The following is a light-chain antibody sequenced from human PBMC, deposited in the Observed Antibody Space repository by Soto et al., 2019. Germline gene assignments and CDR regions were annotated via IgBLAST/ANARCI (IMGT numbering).Light chain of an antibody. CDR3: QQYDSSPKT. CDR2: GAS. Sequence: EIVLTQSPGTLSLSPGEIATLSCRASQSVISSYLAWYQQKPGQAPRLLIYGASSRATGIPDRFSGSGSGTDFTLTISRLEPEDFAVYYCQQYDSSPKTFGQGTKVDIK. V-gene: IGKV3-20*01. CDR1: QSVISSY. J-gene: IGKJ1*01.